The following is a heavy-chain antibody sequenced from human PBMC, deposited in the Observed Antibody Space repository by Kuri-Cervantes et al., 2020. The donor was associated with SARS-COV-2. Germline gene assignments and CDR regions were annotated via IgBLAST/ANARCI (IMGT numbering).Heavy chain of an antibody. CDR1: GFTFSSYS. V-gene: IGHV3-21*01. CDR3: ARDRYSNLFDY. J-gene: IGHJ4*02. D-gene: IGHD4-11*01. Sequence: GESLKISCAASGFTFSSYSMNWVRQAPGKGLEWVSSISSSSSHIYYADSVKGRFTISRDNAKNSLYLQMNSLRAEDTAVYYCARDRYSNLFDYWGQGTLVTVSS. CDR2: ISSSSSHI.